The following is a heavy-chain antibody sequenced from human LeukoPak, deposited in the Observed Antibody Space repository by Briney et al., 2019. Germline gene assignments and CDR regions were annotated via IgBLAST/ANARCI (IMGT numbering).Heavy chain of an antibody. CDR2: INSDGSST. J-gene: IGHJ4*02. Sequence: GGSLRLSCAASGFTFSSYWMHWVRQAPGKGLVWVSRINSDGSSTSYADSVKGRFTISRDNAKNTLYLQMNSLRAEDTAVYYCASEGRSWYYFDYWGQGTLVTVSS. CDR1: GFTFSSYW. V-gene: IGHV3-74*01. CDR3: ASEGRSWYYFDY. D-gene: IGHD6-13*01.